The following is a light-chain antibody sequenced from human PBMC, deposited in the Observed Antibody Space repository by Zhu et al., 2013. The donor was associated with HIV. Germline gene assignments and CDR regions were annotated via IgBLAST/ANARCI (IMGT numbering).Light chain of an antibody. CDR1: QSVSSSY. V-gene: IGKV3-20*01. CDR2: GAS. J-gene: IGKJ2*04. CDR3: QQYGSSPLCS. Sequence: EIVLTQSPGTLSLSPGERATLSCRASQSVSSSYLVWYQQKPGQAPRLLIYGASTRATGIPDRFSGSGSGTDFTLTISRLEPEDFAMYYCQQYGSSPLCSFGQGTKLEIK.